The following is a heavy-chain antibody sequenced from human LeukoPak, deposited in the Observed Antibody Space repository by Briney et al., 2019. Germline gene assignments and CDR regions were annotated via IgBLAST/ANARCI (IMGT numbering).Heavy chain of an antibody. Sequence: ASVKVSCKASGYTFTGYYMHWVRQAPGQGLEWMGGIIPIFGTANYAQKFQGRVTITADKSTSTAYMELSSLRSEDTAVYYCARGYTVTTARFDYWGQGTLVTVSS. J-gene: IGHJ4*02. D-gene: IGHD4-17*01. CDR1: GYTFTGYY. CDR3: ARGYTVTTARFDY. CDR2: IIPIFGTA. V-gene: IGHV1-69*06.